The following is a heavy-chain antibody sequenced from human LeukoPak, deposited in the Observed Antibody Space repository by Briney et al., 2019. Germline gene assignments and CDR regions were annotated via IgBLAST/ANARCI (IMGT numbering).Heavy chain of an antibody. CDR2: IYYSEST. Sequence: SETLSLTCTVSGGSIGSYYWSWIRQPPGKGLEWIGYIYYSESTYYNPSLKSRVTISVDTSKNQFSLKLSSVTAADTAVYYCARHSGDILTGYFRFDPWGQGTLVTVSS. D-gene: IGHD3-9*01. J-gene: IGHJ5*02. CDR1: GGSIGSYY. CDR3: ARHSGDILTGYFRFDP. V-gene: IGHV4-59*08.